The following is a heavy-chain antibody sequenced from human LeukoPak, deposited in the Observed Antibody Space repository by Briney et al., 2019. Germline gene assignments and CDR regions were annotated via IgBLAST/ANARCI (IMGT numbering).Heavy chain of an antibody. Sequence: SVNVPYKASGGTFSSYAISWVRQAPGQGLEWMGGIIPIYGTANYAQKFQGRVTNTADESTSTAYMELSSLRSEDTAVYYCARGWCSGGSCYSVFDYLGQGTHVNRSS. V-gene: IGHV1-69*13. D-gene: IGHD2-15*01. CDR1: GGTFSSYA. CDR2: IIPIYGTA. CDR3: ARGWCSGGSCYSVFDY. J-gene: IGHJ4*02.